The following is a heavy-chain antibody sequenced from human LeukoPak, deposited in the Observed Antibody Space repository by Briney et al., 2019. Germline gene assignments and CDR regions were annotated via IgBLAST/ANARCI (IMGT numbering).Heavy chain of an antibody. CDR1: GFTFSSHA. CDR2: IDISGSNT. D-gene: IGHD4-17*01. V-gene: IGHV3-23*05. Sequence: PGGSLRLSCEASGFTFSSHAMSWVRQAPGKGLEWVSSIDISGSNTYYADSVKGRFTISRDNSKNTVYLHMNSLRPDDTAVYYCAKEIRPNDYWGQGTLVTVSS. J-gene: IGHJ4*02. CDR3: AKEIRPNDY.